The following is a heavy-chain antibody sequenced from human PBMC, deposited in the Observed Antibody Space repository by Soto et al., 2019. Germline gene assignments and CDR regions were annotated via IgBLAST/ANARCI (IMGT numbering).Heavy chain of an antibody. CDR1: GYTFTSYA. D-gene: IGHD3-10*01. CDR2: ISAYNGNT. CDR3: ARSGPRAGY. Sequence: QVQLVQSGAEVKKPGASVKVSCKASGYTFTSYAITWVRQAPGQGLEWMGWISAYNGNTNYAQKLEGRVTITTDTTTTIAYMKLRSLISDDTAAYYFARSGPRAGYWGQGTLVNVSS. J-gene: IGHJ4*02. V-gene: IGHV1-18*01.